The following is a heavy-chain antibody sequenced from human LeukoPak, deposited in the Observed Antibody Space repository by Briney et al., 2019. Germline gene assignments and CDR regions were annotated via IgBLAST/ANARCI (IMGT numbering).Heavy chain of an antibody. J-gene: IGHJ4*02. Sequence: GGSLRLSFSASGFTFCTYWVSSVRQTREKGLEFGANIKQDGSVKNYMDSLKGRSTISRDDARESLYLEINSLRADDAAVYYCARDPESSAFDLWGQGALVTVSS. D-gene: IGHD5/OR15-5a*01. CDR3: ARDPESSAFDL. CDR2: IKQDGSVK. CDR1: GFTFCTYW. V-gene: IGHV3-7*01.